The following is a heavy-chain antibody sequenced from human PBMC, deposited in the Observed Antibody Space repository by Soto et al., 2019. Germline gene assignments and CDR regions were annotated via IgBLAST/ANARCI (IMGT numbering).Heavy chain of an antibody. Sequence: QVRLVESGGGVVQPGRSLRVSCAASGFTFSAYGMHWVRQTPGQGLEWVAVISFDGSQENHADSLKGRFSISRDNSKNTLFLPMNSLRPEDTGVYYCARDQDYGDVGGMDVWGQGTTVTVSS. J-gene: IGHJ6*02. V-gene: IGHV3-30*03. CDR1: GFTFSAYG. CDR2: ISFDGSQE. CDR3: ARDQDYGDVGGMDV. D-gene: IGHD4-17*01.